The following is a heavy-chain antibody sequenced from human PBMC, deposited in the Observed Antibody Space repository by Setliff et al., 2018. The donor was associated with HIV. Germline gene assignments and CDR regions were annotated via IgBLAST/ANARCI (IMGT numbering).Heavy chain of an antibody. D-gene: IGHD6-13*01. V-gene: IGHV3-23*01. Sequence: GGSLRLSCAASGFPFSTYAMNWVRQAPGRGLEWVSAISDSGDNTYYADSVKGRFTISRDNSRDTLYLQMNSLRVEDTAVYFCAKTIAALDYWGQGTLVTVSS. CDR2: ISDSGDNT. CDR3: AKTIAALDY. J-gene: IGHJ4*02. CDR1: GFPFSTYA.